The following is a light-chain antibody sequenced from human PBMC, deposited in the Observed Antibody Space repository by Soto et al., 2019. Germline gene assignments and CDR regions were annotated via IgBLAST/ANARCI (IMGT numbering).Light chain of an antibody. J-gene: IGKJ2*01. CDR3: QQYYSALYT. Sequence: DIHMTQSPSSLSASVGDRVTITCRASQSISSYLHWYQQKPGKAPKLLVYGASSLQSGVPSRFRGSGSGTDFTLTISSLQPEDFATYYCQQYYSALYTFGQVTKLEIK. CDR2: GAS. V-gene: IGKV1-39*01. CDR1: QSISSY.